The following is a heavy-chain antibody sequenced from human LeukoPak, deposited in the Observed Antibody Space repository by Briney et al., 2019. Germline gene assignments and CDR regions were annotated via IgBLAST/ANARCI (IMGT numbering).Heavy chain of an antibody. CDR2: INPNSGGT. CDR3: AREYSGSYYLVYDY. J-gene: IGHJ4*02. V-gene: IGHV1-2*02. Sequence: ASVKVSCKTSEYTFTSYDINWVRQATGQGLEWMGWINPNSGGTNYAQKFQGRVTMTRDTSISTAYMELSRLRSDDTAVYYCAREYSGSYYLVYDYWGQGTLVTVSS. CDR1: EYTFTSYD. D-gene: IGHD1-26*01.